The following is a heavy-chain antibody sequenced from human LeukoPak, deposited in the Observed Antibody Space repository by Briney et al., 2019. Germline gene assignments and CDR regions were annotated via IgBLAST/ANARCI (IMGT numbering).Heavy chain of an antibody. CDR2: INHSGST. CDR3: AKGVLLWFGGNYFDY. V-gene: IGHV4-34*01. Sequence: PSETLSLTCAVYGGSFNGYYWSWIRQPPGKGLEWIGEINHSGSTSYSPSLKSRVTLSVDTSKNQFSLRLSSVTAADTAVYYCAKGVLLWFGGNYFDYWGQGTLVTVSS. CDR1: GGSFNGYY. D-gene: IGHD3-10*01. J-gene: IGHJ4*02.